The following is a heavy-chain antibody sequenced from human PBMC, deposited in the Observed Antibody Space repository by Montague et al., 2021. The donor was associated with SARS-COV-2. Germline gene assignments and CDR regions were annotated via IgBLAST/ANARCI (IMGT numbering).Heavy chain of an antibody. CDR2: IFHSGTI. D-gene: IGHD6-13*01. Sequence: SETLSLTCRVSGDSISTSTWWTWVRQTPGKGLEWIGEIFHSGTINYHPXXKSRVSISVDKSNNQFSLRLSSLIAADTAVYYCATLSRRTAAGTRDYFGLDVWGQGTTVAVSS. J-gene: IGHJ6*02. V-gene: IGHV4-4*02. CDR1: GDSISTSTW. CDR3: ATLSRRTAAGTRDYFGLDV.